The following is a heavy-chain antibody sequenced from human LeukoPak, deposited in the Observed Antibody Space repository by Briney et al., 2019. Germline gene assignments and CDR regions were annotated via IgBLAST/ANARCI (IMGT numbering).Heavy chain of an antibody. CDR1: GFTFSSYE. Sequence: GGSLRLSCAASGFTFSSYEMNWVRQAPGKGLEWVSYISSSGSTIYYADSVKGRFTISRDNAKNSLYLQMNSLRAEDTAVYYCAKEGKIKDSFEYWGQGTLVTVSS. V-gene: IGHV3-48*03. CDR2: ISSSGSTI. J-gene: IGHJ4*02. CDR3: AKEGKIKDSFEY. D-gene: IGHD5-24*01.